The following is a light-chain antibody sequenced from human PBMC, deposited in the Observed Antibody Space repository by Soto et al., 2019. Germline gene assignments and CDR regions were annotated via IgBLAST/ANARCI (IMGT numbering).Light chain of an antibody. CDR3: AAWDDSLSGSYV. V-gene: IGLV1-47*01. CDR1: SSNIGNNY. J-gene: IGLJ1*01. Sequence: QSVLTQPPSASGTPGQRVTVSCSGSSSNIGNNYVFWYQHLPGTAPKLLIYMNDQRPSGVSARFSGSKSGTSASLAISGLRSEDEADYYCAAWDDSLSGSYVFGPGTKLTVL. CDR2: MND.